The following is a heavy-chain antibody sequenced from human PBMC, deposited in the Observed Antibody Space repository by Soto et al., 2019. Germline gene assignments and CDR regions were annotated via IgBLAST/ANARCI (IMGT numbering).Heavy chain of an antibody. CDR2: ISASGGST. D-gene: IGHD6-13*01. V-gene: IGHV3-23*01. CDR3: VKGRYSSNWYYFDS. CDR1: GFTFSSYA. J-gene: IGHJ4*02. Sequence: GGSLRLSCATSGFTFSSYAMSWVRQAPGKGLEWVAAISASGGSTYYPDSVKGRFTFSRDNSKNTLNLHMNNVRAEDTAIYYCVKGRYSSNWYYFDSWGQGTLVTVSS.